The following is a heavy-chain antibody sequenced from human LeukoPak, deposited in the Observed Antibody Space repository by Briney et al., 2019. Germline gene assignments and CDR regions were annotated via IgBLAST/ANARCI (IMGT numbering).Heavy chain of an antibody. V-gene: IGHV4-39*01. CDR3: ARLLAVAGTHAFDV. CDR2: IYYSGST. D-gene: IGHD6-19*01. Sequence: SETLSLTCTVSGGSISSSSYYWGWIRQPPGKGLEWIGSIYYSGSTYYNPSLKSRVTISVDTSKNQFSLKLSSVTAADTAVYYCARLLAVAGTHAFDVWGQGTMVTVPS. J-gene: IGHJ3*01. CDR1: GGSISSSSYY.